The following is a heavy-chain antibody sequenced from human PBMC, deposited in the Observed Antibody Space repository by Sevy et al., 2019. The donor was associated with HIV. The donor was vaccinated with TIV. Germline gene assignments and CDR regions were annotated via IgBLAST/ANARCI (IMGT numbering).Heavy chain of an antibody. D-gene: IGHD3-22*01. CDR3: AKRYYYDSSGYYLDY. CDR2: IGGSGGST. CDR1: GFTFSSYA. J-gene: IGHJ4*02. Sequence: GGSLRLSCAASGFTFSSYAMSWVRQAPGKGLEWVSAIGGSGGSTYYADSVKGRFTISRDNSKNTLYLQMNSLRAEDTAVYYCAKRYYYDSSGYYLDYWGQGTLVTVSS. V-gene: IGHV3-23*01.